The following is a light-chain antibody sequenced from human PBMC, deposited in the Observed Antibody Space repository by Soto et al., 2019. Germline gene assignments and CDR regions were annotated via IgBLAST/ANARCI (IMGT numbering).Light chain of an antibody. J-gene: IGKJ4*01. CDR3: QQRWTWPLT. Sequence: EIVLTQSQSTLSLSPGERATLSCRASQSVKNFLACYQQKPGQAPRLLLFDAVSRSTGIPPRFSGSGSGTDFTHTITGLEPEYCAGYYCQQRWTWPLTFGGGTSVEIK. CDR2: DAV. CDR1: QSVKNF. V-gene: IGKV3-11*01.